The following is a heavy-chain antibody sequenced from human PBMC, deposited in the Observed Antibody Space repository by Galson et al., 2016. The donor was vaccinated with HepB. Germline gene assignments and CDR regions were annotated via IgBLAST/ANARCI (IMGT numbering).Heavy chain of an antibody. CDR3: ARGSRGTYGAADH. V-gene: IGHV1-69*13. CDR2: IVPIFGTP. CDR1: GGSIRSYS. Sequence: SVKVSCKASGGSIRSYSVSWVRQAPGQGLEWMGGIVPIFGTPSYAQKFQGRVTITADGSATTVYMELSSLRSEDTAVYFCARGSRGTYGAADHWGQGTLVTISS. J-gene: IGHJ4*02. D-gene: IGHD1-26*01.